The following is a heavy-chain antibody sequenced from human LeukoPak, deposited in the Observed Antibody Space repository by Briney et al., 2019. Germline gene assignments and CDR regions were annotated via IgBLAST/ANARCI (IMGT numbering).Heavy chain of an antibody. CDR1: GFILSDSG. J-gene: IGHJ4*02. D-gene: IGHD1-7*01. Sequence: LGGSLRLSCTASGFILSDSGFDWVRKAPGKGLEWVAFLRYDGRSKYYLDAVKGRFTISRDNSKNTVYLQMDSLRPEDTAVYYCAIGVNYAFDDWGKGTLVTVSS. CDR2: LRYDGRSK. V-gene: IGHV3-30*02. CDR3: AIGVNYAFDD.